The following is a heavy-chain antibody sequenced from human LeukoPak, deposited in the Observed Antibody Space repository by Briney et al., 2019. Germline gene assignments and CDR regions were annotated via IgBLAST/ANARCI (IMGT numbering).Heavy chain of an antibody. D-gene: IGHD3-3*01. CDR2: IRYDGSNK. CDR1: GFTFSNYY. J-gene: IGHJ4*02. Sequence: GGSLRLSCAASGFTFSNYYMSWIRQAPGKGLEWVAFIRYDGSNKYYADSVKGRFTISRDNSKNTLYLQMNSLRAEDTAVYYCAKANSITIFGVISPVDYWGQGTLVTVSS. CDR3: AKANSITIFGVISPVDY. V-gene: IGHV3-30*02.